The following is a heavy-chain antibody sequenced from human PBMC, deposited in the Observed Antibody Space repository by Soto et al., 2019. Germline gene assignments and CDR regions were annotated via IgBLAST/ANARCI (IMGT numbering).Heavy chain of an antibody. CDR1: GGTFSSYA. V-gene: IGHV1-69*12. CDR3: ARPDCISTSCYPTMGGNYYYGMDV. J-gene: IGHJ6*02. D-gene: IGHD2-2*01. Sequence: QVQLVQSGAEVKKPGSSVKVSCKASGGTFSSYAISWVRQAPGQGLEWMGGIIPIFGTANYAQKFQGRVTITADESTSTAYMGLSSLRSEDAAVYYCARPDCISTSCYPTMGGNYYYGMDVWGQGTTVTVSS. CDR2: IIPIFGTA.